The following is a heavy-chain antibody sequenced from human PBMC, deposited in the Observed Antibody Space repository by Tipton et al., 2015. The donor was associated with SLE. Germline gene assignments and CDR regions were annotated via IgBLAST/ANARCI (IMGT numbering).Heavy chain of an antibody. J-gene: IGHJ4*02. V-gene: IGHV4-34*08. D-gene: IGHD1-7*01. CDR3: ANQNWNYYF. CDR2: VSHRGTT. CDR1: GGTSRDYF. Sequence: TLSLTCAVYGGTSRDYFWSWIRQPPGKGLEWFGEVSHRGTTNYNPSLDSRVTISLDRFNNQFTLKMTSVTAADTAVYYCANQNWNYYFWGQGNLVTVSS.